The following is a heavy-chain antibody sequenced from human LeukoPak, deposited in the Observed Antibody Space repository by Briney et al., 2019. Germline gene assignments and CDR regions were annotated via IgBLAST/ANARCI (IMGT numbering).Heavy chain of an antibody. J-gene: IGHJ4*02. CDR1: GGTFSSYA. CDR2: IIPIFGTA. V-gene: IGHV1-69*13. Sequence: ASVKVSCKASGGTFSSYAISWVRQAPGQGLEWMGGIIPIFGTANYAQKFQGRVTITADESASTAYMELSSLRSEDTAVYCCARGAVASAGLDLGYWGQGTLVTVSS. CDR3: ARGAVASAGLDLGY. D-gene: IGHD6-13*01.